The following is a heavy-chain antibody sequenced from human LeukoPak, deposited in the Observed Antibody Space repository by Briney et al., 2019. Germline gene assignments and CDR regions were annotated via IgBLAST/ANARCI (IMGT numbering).Heavy chain of an antibody. Sequence: QPGRSLRLSCAGSGFTFSAFGIHWVRQAPGKGLEWVAIIWYDGSKIYCVDSVRGRFAISRDNSENTVSLQMNSLRAEDTAIYYCARGTNGDFEQGHWYVYDGMDVWGRGTTVTVSS. CDR1: GFTFSAFG. CDR3: ARGTNGDFEQGHWYVYDGMDV. D-gene: IGHD2-21*02. CDR2: IWYDGSKI. J-gene: IGHJ6*04. V-gene: IGHV3-33*01.